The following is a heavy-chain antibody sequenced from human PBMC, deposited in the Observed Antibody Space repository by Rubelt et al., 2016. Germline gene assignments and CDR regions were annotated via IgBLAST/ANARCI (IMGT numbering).Heavy chain of an antibody. D-gene: IGHD3-22*01. CDR2: IIPIFGTA. Sequence: GGIIPIFGTANYAQKFQGRVTITADESTSTAYMELSSLRSEDTAVCYCARAGGRYDSASYYYYYYMDVWGKGTTVTVSS. CDR3: ARAGGRYDSASYYYYYYMDV. V-gene: IGHV1-69*01. J-gene: IGHJ6*03.